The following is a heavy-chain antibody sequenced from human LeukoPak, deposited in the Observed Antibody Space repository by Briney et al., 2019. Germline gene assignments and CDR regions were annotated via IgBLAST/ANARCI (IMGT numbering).Heavy chain of an antibody. CDR1: GGSISSYY. D-gene: IGHD3-22*01. V-gene: IGHV4-59*01. CDR3: ARALYYDSSGYYSSSYYYFQQ. CDR2: IYYSGST. J-gene: IGHJ1*01. Sequence: PSETLSLTCTVSGGSISSYYWSWIRQPPGKGLEWIGYIYYSGSTNYNPSLKSRVTISVATSKNQFSLKLSSVTAADTAEYYWARALYYDSSGYYSSSYYYFQQWGQGTLVTVSS.